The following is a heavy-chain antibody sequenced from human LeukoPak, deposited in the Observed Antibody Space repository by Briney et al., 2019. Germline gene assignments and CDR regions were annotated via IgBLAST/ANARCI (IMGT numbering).Heavy chain of an antibody. D-gene: IGHD5-12*01. J-gene: IGHJ4*02. CDR3: ARCGSQFDY. Sequence: SETLSLTCSVSGGSVSNDYWSWIRQTPEKGLEWIAYIQYRGSTFYNPSLRSRVTISLDTSKNQFSLELASVTAADTAVYYCARCGSQFDYWGQGAMVTVSS. CDR1: GGSVSNDY. V-gene: IGHV4-59*02. CDR2: IQYRGST.